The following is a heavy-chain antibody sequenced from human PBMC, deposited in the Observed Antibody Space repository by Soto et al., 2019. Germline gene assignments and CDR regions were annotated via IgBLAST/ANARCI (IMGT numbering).Heavy chain of an antibody. Sequence: PGGSLRLSCAASGFTFSDYYMSWIRQAPGKGLEWVSGISGSGATTSYADSVKGRFTVSRDNSKNTLYLQMNSLRVEDTAVYYCAKLRYFDWSSYNWFEYWGQGTPVTVSS. CDR1: GFTFSDYY. V-gene: IGHV3-23*01. D-gene: IGHD3-9*01. CDR3: AKLRYFDWSSYNWFEY. J-gene: IGHJ5*01. CDR2: ISGSGATT.